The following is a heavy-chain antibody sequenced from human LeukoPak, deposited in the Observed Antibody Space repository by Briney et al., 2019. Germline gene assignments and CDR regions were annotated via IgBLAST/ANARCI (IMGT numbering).Heavy chain of an antibody. Sequence: PGGSLRLSCAASGFTFSSYWMSWVRQAPGKGLEWVANIKQDGSEKYYVDSVKGRFTISRDNAKNSLYLQMNSLRAEDTAVYYCARVGGYSYGYVYYYYMDVWGKGTTVTVSS. CDR3: ARVGGYSYGYVYYYYMDV. CDR2: IKQDGSEK. J-gene: IGHJ6*03. D-gene: IGHD5-18*01. V-gene: IGHV3-7*01. CDR1: GFTFSSYW.